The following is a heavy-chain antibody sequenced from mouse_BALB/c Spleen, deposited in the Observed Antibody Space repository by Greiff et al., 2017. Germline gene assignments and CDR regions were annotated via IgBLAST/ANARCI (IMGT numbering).Heavy chain of an antibody. CDR2: IYPGGGYT. CDR1: GYTFTNYW. V-gene: IGHV1-63*02. J-gene: IGHJ3*01. Sequence: VHLVESGAELVRPGTSVKISCKASGYTFTNYWLGWVKQRPGHGLEWIGDIYPGGGYTNYNEKFKGKATLTADTSSSTAYMQLSSLTSEDSAVYFCARSFYGNYSWFAYWGQGTLVTVSA. D-gene: IGHD2-10*01. CDR3: ARSFYGNYSWFAY.